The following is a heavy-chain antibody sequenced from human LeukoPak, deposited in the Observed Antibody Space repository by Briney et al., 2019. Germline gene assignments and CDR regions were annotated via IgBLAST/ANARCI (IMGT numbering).Heavy chain of an antibody. Sequence: GASVKVSCKASGYTFTSYGISWVRQAPGQGLEWMGWISAYNGNTNYAQKLQGRVTMTTDTSTSTAYMELRSLRSDDTAVYYCARNVYHSSSWYGPYYYYYMDVWGKGTTVTVSS. V-gene: IGHV1-18*01. CDR1: GYTFTSYG. CDR3: ARNVYHSSSWYGPYYYYYMDV. CDR2: ISAYNGNT. J-gene: IGHJ6*03. D-gene: IGHD6-13*01.